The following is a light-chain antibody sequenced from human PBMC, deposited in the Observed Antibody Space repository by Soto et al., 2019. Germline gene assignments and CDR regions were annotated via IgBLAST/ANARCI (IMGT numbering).Light chain of an antibody. CDR3: QQYSSWVWT. Sequence: EIVMTQFPATLSKSPGESATFSCRASQSISTKLAWYQQRPGQAPRLLMYGASTRATGIPARFRGSGSGTEFTLTISSLQSEDFAVYYCQQYSSWVWTFGQGTKVEIK. CDR2: GAS. J-gene: IGKJ1*01. V-gene: IGKV3-15*01. CDR1: QSISTK.